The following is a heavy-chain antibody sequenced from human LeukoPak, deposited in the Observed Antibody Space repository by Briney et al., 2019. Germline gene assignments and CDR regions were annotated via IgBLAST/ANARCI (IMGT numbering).Heavy chain of an antibody. J-gene: IGHJ4*02. Sequence: ASVKVSCKASGYTFTSYGISWVRQAPGQGLEWMGWISAYNGNTNYAQKLQGRVTMTTDTSTSTAYMELRSLRSDDTAVYYCARHKRRLLVGARYGGDYGAATAVSDYWGQGTLVTVSS. V-gene: IGHV1-18*01. D-gene: IGHD4-17*01. CDR2: ISAYNGNT. CDR1: GYTFTSYG. CDR3: ARHKRRLLVGARYGGDYGAATAVSDY.